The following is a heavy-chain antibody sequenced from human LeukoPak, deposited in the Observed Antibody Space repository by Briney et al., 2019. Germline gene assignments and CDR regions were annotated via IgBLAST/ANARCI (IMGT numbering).Heavy chain of an antibody. Sequence: ASVKVSCKASGYNFISYGISWVRQAPGQGLERMGWISAYSGNTNFAQKFQGRVTMTTDTSTSTAYMELRSLTSDDTAVYYCAREDYGGNEDDYWGQGTLVTVSS. CDR2: ISAYSGNT. V-gene: IGHV1-18*01. CDR1: GYNFISYG. J-gene: IGHJ4*02. D-gene: IGHD4-23*01. CDR3: AREDYGGNEDDY.